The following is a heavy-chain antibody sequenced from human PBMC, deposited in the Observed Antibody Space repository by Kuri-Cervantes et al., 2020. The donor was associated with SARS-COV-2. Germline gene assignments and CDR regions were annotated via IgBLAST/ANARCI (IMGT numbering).Heavy chain of an antibody. CDR2: IRYDGSNK. V-gene: IGHV3-30*02. J-gene: IGHJ3*02. CDR1: GFTFSSYG. Sequence: GESLKISCAASGFTFSSYGMHWVRQAPGKGLEWVAFIRYDGSNKYYADSVKGRFTISRDNSKNTLYLQMNSLRAEDTAVYYCAKKGYSSSWYPGAFDIWGQGTMVTVSS. CDR3: AKKGYSSSWYPGAFDI. D-gene: IGHD6-13*01.